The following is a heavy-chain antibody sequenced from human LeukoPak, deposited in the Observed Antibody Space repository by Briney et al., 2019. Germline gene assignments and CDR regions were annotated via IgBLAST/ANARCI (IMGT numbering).Heavy chain of an antibody. D-gene: IGHD3-9*01. CDR3: ARTRELRYFDWLSKYNWFDP. V-gene: IGHV1-69*01. CDR1: GGTFSSYA. J-gene: IGHJ5*02. CDR2: IIPIFGTA. Sequence: SVKVSCKASGGTFSSYAISWVRQAPGQGLEWMGGIIPIFGTANYAQKFQGRVTITADESTSTAYMELSSLRSEDTAVYYCARTRELRYFDWLSKYNWFDPWGQGTLVTVSS.